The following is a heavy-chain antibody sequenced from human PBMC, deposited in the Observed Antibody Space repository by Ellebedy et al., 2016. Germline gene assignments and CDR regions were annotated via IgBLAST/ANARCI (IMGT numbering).Heavy chain of an antibody. D-gene: IGHD3-10*01. J-gene: IGHJ4*02. Sequence: SQTLSLTXXVYGGSFSGYYWSWIRQPPGKGLEWIGEINHSGSTKHNPSLKSRVTISVDTSKNHFSLKLSSVTAADTAMYFCARRDSYYIDYWGRGILVTVSS. CDR3: ARRDSYYIDY. CDR1: GGSFSGYY. CDR2: INHSGST. V-gene: IGHV4-34*01.